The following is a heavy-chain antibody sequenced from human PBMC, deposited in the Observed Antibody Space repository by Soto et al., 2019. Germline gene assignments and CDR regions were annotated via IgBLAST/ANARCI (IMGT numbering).Heavy chain of an antibody. Sequence: EASVKVSCKASGGTFSSYTISWVRQAPGQGLEWMGRIIPILGIANYAQKFQGRVTITADKSTSTAYMELSSLRSEDTAVYYCASMGLVPAAPTYYMDVWGKGTTVTVSS. J-gene: IGHJ6*03. CDR2: IIPILGIA. CDR3: ASMGLVPAAPTYYMDV. D-gene: IGHD2-2*01. V-gene: IGHV1-69*02. CDR1: GGTFSSYT.